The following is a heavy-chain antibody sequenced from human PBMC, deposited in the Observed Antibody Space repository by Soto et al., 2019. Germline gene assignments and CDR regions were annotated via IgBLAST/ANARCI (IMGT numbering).Heavy chain of an antibody. V-gene: IGHV3-23*01. D-gene: IGHD1-26*01. CDR3: EKEEGWELPLDGFGDY. CDR1: GFTFSSYA. Sequence: EVQLLESGGGLVQPGGSLRLSCAASGFTFSSYAMSLVRQAPGKGLEWVSAISGSGGSTYYADSVKGRFTIYRDNSKQPLYLQMNLLRAEDTAEYYCEKEEGWELPLDGFGDYCGQGTLVSVFS. J-gene: IGHJ4*02. CDR2: ISGSGGST.